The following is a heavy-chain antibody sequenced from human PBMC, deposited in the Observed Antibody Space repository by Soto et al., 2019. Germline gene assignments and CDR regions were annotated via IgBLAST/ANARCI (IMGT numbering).Heavy chain of an antibody. Sequence: QAGGSLRLSCAASGFTFSSYWMSWVRQAPGKGLEWVANIKQDGSEKYYVDSVKGRFTISRDNAKNSLYLQMNSLRAEDTAVYYCARDIPAPYYYDSSGYYPHAYYFDYWGQGTLVTVSS. CDR1: GFTFSSYW. CDR3: ARDIPAPYYYDSSGYYPHAYYFDY. J-gene: IGHJ4*02. V-gene: IGHV3-7*03. D-gene: IGHD3-22*01. CDR2: IKQDGSEK.